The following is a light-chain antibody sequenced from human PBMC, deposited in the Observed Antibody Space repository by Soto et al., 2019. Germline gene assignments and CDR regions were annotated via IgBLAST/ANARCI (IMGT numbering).Light chain of an antibody. V-gene: IGKV3-20*01. Sequence: EIVLMQSPGTLSLSPGERATLSCRASQSVSSSYLAWYQQKPGQAPRLLMYGASSRATGIPDRFSGSGSGTDFTLTINRLEPEDFAVYYCQQYGISPFTFGGGTKVEIK. CDR3: QQYGISPFT. CDR2: GAS. CDR1: QSVSSSY. J-gene: IGKJ4*01.